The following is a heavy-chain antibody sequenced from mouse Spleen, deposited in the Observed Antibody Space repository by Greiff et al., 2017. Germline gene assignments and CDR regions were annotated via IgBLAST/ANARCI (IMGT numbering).Heavy chain of an antibody. V-gene: IGHV1-69*01. CDR1: GYTFTSYW. CDR2: IDPSDSYT. CDR3: TLIYYDYDVRHY. Sequence: QVQLQQPGAELVMPGASVKLSCKASGYTFTSYWMHWVKQRPGQGLEWIGEIDPSDSYTNYNQKFKGKATLTVDKSSSTAYMQLSSLTSEDSAVYYCTLIYYDYDVRHYWGQGTTLTVSS. J-gene: IGHJ2*01. D-gene: IGHD2-4*01.